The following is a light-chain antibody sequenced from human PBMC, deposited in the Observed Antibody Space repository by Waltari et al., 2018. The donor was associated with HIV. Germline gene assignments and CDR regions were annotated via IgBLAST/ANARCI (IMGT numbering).Light chain of an antibody. CDR2: DDR. J-gene: IGLJ2*01. CDR3: QVWDTISDHRV. Sequence: SSVLTQPPSVSVAPGQTARLTCGGDNIGSNTVPWYQQKPGQAPLVVVYDDRDRPSGIPERFSGSNSGNTATLTINRVEAGDEADYYCQVWDTISDHRVFGGGTKLTVL. CDR1: NIGSNT. V-gene: IGLV3-21*02.